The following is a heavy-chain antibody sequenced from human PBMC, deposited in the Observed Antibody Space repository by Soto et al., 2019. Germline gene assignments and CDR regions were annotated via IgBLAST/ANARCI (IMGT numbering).Heavy chain of an antibody. Sequence: QVQLVQSGAEVKKPGASVKVSCKASGYTFTGYYMHWVRQAPGQGLEWMGWINPNSGGTNYAQKFQGRVTMTRDTSTSTAYMELSRLRSDDTAVYYCARRGYDSSCYYGDWFDPWGQGTLVTVSS. CDR1: GYTFTGYY. V-gene: IGHV1-2*02. D-gene: IGHD3-22*01. CDR3: ARRGYDSSCYYGDWFDP. CDR2: INPNSGGT. J-gene: IGHJ5*02.